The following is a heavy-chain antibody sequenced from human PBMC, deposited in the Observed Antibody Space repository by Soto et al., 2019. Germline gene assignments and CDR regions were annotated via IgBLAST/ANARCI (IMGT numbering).Heavy chain of an antibody. CDR1: GGSISSGDYS. Sequence: QLQLQESGSGLVKPSQTLSLTCAVSGGSISSGDYSWSWIRQTPGKGLEWIGYIYHSGSTYYNPYDTRRFTLSVDVSKNDFCQSVCSVNVLNTAMYIWRRPRRSRSRGGYYPEYIDYWGRGTLV. V-gene: IGHV4-30-2*01. CDR2: IYHSGST. J-gene: IGHJ4*02. D-gene: IGHD3-22*01. CDR3: RRPRRSRSRGGYYPEYIDY.